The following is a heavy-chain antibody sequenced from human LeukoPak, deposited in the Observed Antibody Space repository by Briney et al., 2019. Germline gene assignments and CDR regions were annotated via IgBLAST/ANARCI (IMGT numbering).Heavy chain of an antibody. J-gene: IGHJ4*02. CDR3: GSSLGPLTEY. V-gene: IGHV3-74*01. CDR2: INSDGGAT. CDR1: GFPFSSYW. D-gene: IGHD7-27*01. Sequence: PGGSLRLSCVASGFPFSSYWMHWVRQTPGRGLVWVSRINSDGGATSYADSVEGRFTISRDNAKNTQYLQMNGLRVEDTAVYFCGSSLGPLTEYWGQGTLVTVSS.